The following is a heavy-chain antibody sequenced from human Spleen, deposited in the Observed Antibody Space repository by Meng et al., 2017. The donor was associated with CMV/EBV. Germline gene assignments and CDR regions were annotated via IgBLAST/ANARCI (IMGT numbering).Heavy chain of an antibody. D-gene: IGHD4-17*01. CDR3: AKVNGDYDDAFDI. CDR2: ISGSGGST. J-gene: IGHJ3*02. Sequence: GESLKISCAASGFTFSSYAMSWVRQAPGKGLEWVSAISGSGGSTYYADSVKGRFTISRDNSKNTLYLQMNSLRAEDTAVYYCAKVNGDYDDAFDIWGQGTMVTVSS. V-gene: IGHV3-23*01. CDR1: GFTFSSYA.